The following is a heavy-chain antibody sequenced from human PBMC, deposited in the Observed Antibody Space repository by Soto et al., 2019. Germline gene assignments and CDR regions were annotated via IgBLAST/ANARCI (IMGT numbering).Heavy chain of an antibody. CDR3: AKGGGTDWHWYFDL. Sequence: GGSLRLSCAASGFSFNSDVMHWVRQPPGRGLEWVAIISPSSGTKFYSDSVKGRFTISRDNSRKTLYLQMDSLRVEDTAVYYCAKGGGTDWHWYFDLWGRGTLVTVSS. V-gene: IGHV3-30*18. CDR2: ISPSSGTK. J-gene: IGHJ2*01. D-gene: IGHD3-9*01. CDR1: GFSFNSDV.